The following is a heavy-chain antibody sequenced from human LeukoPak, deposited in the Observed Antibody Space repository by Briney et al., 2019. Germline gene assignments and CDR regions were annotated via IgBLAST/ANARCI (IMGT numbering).Heavy chain of an antibody. CDR3: AKEALRSSSWFDY. D-gene: IGHD6-13*01. V-gene: IGHV3-23*01. CDR1: GFTFSSYA. J-gene: IGHJ4*02. CDR2: ISGRGGST. Sequence: GGALRLSCAASGFTFSSYAMSWVRQAPGKGLEGVSAISGRGGSTHYAASAKGRFTISRENSKNTLYLQMNSLRAEDTAVYYCAKEALRSSSWFDYWGQGTLVTVSS.